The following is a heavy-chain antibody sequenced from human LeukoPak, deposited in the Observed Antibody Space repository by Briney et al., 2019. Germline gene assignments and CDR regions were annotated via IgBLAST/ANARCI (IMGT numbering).Heavy chain of an antibody. CDR2: IYYSGST. CDR1: GGSLISGDYY. Sequence: SQTLSLTCTVSGGSLISGDYYWSWLRQPPGKGLEWIGYIYYSGSTYYNPSLKSRVTISVDTSKNQFSLKLSSVTAAAPAVYYCARVRNDYGGNSDYIAFDYWGQGSLVTVSS. CDR3: ARVRNDYGGNSDYIAFDY. J-gene: IGHJ4*02. D-gene: IGHD4-23*01. V-gene: IGHV4-30-4*08.